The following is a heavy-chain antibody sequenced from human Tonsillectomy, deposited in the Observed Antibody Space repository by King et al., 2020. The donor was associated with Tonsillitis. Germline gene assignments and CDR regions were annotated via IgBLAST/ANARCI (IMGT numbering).Heavy chain of an antibody. J-gene: IGHJ6*02. CDR2: IRNKANSYTT. D-gene: IGHD2-2*01. Sequence: VQLVESGGGLVQPGGSLRLSCAASGFTFSDHYMDWVRQAPGKGLEWVGRIRNKANSYTTEYAASVKGRFTISRDDSKNSLYLQMNSLKTEDTAVYYCARGAAAMGALYYYYGMDVWGQGTTVTVSS. V-gene: IGHV3-72*01. CDR3: ARGAAAMGALYYYYGMDV. CDR1: GFTFSDHY.